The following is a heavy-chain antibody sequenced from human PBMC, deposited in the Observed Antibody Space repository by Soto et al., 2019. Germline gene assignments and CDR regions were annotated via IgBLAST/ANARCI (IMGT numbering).Heavy chain of an antibody. CDR1: GFTFSSYA. CDR3: ASETGYSHY. Sequence: GGSLRLSCAASGFTFSSYAMHWVRQAPGKGLEWVAVISYDGSNKYYADSVKGRFTISRDNSKNTLYLQMNSLRAEDTAVYYCASETGYSHYWGQGTLVTVS. CDR2: ISYDGSNK. V-gene: IGHV3-30-3*01. D-gene: IGHD6-13*01. J-gene: IGHJ4*02.